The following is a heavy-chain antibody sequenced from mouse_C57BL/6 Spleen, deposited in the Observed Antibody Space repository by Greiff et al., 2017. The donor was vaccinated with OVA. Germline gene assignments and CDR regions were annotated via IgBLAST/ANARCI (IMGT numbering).Heavy chain of an antibody. V-gene: IGHV2-2*01. Sequence: VKLMESGPGLVQPSQSLSITCTVSGFSLTSYGVHWVRQSPGKGLEWLGVIWSGGSTDYNAAFISRLSISKDNSKSQVFFKMNSLQADDTAIYYCASPGGESPMDYWGQGTSVTVSS. CDR2: IWSGGST. CDR1: GFSLTSYG. CDR3: ASPGGESPMDY. J-gene: IGHJ4*01.